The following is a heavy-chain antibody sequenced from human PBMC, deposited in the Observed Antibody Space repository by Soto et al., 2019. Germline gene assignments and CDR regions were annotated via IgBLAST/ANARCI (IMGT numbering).Heavy chain of an antibody. CDR2: ISGSGGST. Sequence: GGSLRLSCAAPGFTFSSYAMSWVRQAPGKGLEWVSAISGSGGSTYYADSVKGRFTISRDNSKNTLYLQMNSLRAEDTAVYYCAKDGKQQLDYFDYWGQGTLVTVSS. V-gene: IGHV3-23*01. CDR1: GFTFSSYA. J-gene: IGHJ4*02. CDR3: AKDGKQQLDYFDY. D-gene: IGHD6-13*01.